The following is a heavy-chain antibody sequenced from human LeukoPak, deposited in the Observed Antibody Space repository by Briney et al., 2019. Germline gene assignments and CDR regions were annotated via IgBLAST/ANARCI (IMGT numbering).Heavy chain of an antibody. CDR3: ARGPNGSSYLGVSIY. CDR1: GFTFSSYG. V-gene: IGHV3-23*01. CDR2: ISGSGGST. J-gene: IGHJ4*02. Sequence: HPGGSLRLSCAASGFTFSSYGMSWVRQAPGKGLECVSAISGSGGSTYYADSVKGRFTISRDNAKNSLYLQMNSLRAEDTAVYYCARGPNGSSYLGVSIYWGQGSLVTVSS. D-gene: IGHD1-26*01.